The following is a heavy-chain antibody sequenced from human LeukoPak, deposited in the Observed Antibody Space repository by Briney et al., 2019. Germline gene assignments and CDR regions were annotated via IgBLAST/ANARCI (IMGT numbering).Heavy chain of an antibody. D-gene: IGHD5-18*01. Sequence: GGSLRLSCAASGFTFSSYAMHWVRQAPGKGLEYVSAISSNGGSTYYANSVKGRFTISRDNSKNTLYLQMGSLRAEDMAVYYCASVTSYGYAPEDYWGQGTLVTVSS. CDR3: ASVTSYGYAPEDY. CDR2: ISSNGGST. V-gene: IGHV3-64*01. J-gene: IGHJ4*02. CDR1: GFTFSSYA.